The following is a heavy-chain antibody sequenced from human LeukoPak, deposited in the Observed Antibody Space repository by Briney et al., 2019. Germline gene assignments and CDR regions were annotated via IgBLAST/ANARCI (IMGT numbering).Heavy chain of an antibody. Sequence: GGSLRLSCAASGFTFSSYSMNWVRQAPGKGLEWVSSISSSSSYIYYADSVKGRFTISRDNAKNSLYLQMNSLRAEDTAVYYCARDKFFPGGYSYGFDYWGQGTLVTVSS. D-gene: IGHD5-18*01. J-gene: IGHJ4*02. CDR2: ISSSSSYI. CDR3: ARDKFFPGGYSYGFDY. CDR1: GFTFSSYS. V-gene: IGHV3-21*01.